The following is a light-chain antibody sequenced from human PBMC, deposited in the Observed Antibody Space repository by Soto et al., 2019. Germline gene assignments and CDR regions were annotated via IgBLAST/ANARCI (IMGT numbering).Light chain of an antibody. CDR2: RAS. J-gene: IGKJ2*01. CDR1: QSIDRW. Sequence: DIQMTQSPSTLSASVGDRVTITCRASQSIDRWLAWYQQKPGKAPKLLIYRASILESGVPSRFSGSGSGTEFTLTISSLQPDEFTTYYCQQYKTYTYTFAQGTKLEIK. CDR3: QQYKTYTYT. V-gene: IGKV1-5*03.